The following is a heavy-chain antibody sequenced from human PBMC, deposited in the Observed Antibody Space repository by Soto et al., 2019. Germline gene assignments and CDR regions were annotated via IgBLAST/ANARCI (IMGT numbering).Heavy chain of an antibody. CDR2: ISYNGNNQ. J-gene: IGHJ3*01. Sequence: QIQLVESGGGVVQPGASQRLSCDASGFALSSYGMHWVRQAPGKGLEWVATISYNGNNQYYADSVRGRFTISRDNSMSTLYRQMSGLRPEDTAIYFCAKDRGHLAVAAITGGAELDKWGQGTMVTVSS. CDR1: GFALSSYG. D-gene: IGHD6-19*01. V-gene: IGHV3-30*18. CDR3: AKDRGHLAVAAITGGAELDK.